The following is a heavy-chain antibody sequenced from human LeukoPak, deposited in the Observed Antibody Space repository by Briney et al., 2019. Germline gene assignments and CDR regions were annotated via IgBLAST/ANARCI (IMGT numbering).Heavy chain of an antibody. CDR2: ISSSSSYI. J-gene: IGHJ3*02. V-gene: IGHV3-21*01. CDR1: GFTFSSYS. D-gene: IGHD3-9*01. Sequence: GGSLRLSCAASGFTFSSYSMNWVRQAPGKGLEWVSSISSSSSYIYYADSVKGRFTISRDNAKNSLYLQMNSLRAEDTAVYYCVRDRSAYDILTGYPSDAFDIWGQGTMVTVSS. CDR3: VRDRSAYDILTGYPSDAFDI.